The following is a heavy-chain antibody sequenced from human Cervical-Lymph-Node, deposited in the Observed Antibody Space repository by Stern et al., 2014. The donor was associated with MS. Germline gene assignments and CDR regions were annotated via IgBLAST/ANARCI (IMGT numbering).Heavy chain of an antibody. D-gene: IGHD3-22*01. CDR2: LYCDDDE. J-gene: IGHJ3*02. CDR3: AHNRVYYDSSGSRGYDI. Sequence: QVPLKESGPALVKPTQTLTLTCTVSGFSLSTSGVGVAWVRPPPGKGLGGVGFLYCDDDERYSPSLKIRLTVTKATSTNQVVLTMTNMDPVDTATYYCAHNRVYYDSSGSRGYDIWGQGTTVIVSS. CDR1: GFSLSTSGVG. V-gene: IGHV2-5*02.